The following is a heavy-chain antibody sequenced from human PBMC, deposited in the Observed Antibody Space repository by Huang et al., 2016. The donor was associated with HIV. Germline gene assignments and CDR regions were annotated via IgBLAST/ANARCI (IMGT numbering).Heavy chain of an antibody. Sequence: QLQLQEWGPRLVKPSETLSLTCTVAGGAISSSTYYWSWIRQPPGKGLEGIGNSYYSWNTFYSPSLKSRVTISVDTSKNQFSLKLTSLTAADTAVYYCANTVHTAAGQYYFEYWGQGTLVTVSS. J-gene: IGHJ4*02. CDR3: ANTVHTAAGQYYFEY. CDR2: SYYSWNT. D-gene: IGHD6-13*01. CDR1: GGAISSSTYY. V-gene: IGHV4-39*01.